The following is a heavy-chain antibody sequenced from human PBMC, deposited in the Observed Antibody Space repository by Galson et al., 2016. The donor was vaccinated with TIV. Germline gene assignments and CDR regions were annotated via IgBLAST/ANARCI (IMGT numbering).Heavy chain of an antibody. J-gene: IGHJ6*02. D-gene: IGHD3-22*01. CDR1: GFTFSIFA. CDR2: ISGGGGST. CDR3: TKVPSSGFSYYYGLDV. V-gene: IGHV3-23*01. Sequence: SLRLSCAASGFTFSIFAMTWVRQAPGTRLEWVSAISGGGGSTYYADSVKGRFTISRDNSKNTLFLRMNSLRAEDTAVYYCTKVPSSGFSYYYGLDVWGQGTTVTVSS.